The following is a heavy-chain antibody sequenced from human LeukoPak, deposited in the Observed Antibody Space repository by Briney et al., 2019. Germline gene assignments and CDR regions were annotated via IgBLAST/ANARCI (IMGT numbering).Heavy chain of an antibody. CDR1: GGSISSGGYS. J-gene: IGHJ4*02. CDR3: ARGGADYDILTGYYNSVLIDY. Sequence: PSQTLSLTCAVSGGSISSGGYSWSWIRQPPGKGLEWIGYIYHSGSTYYNPSLKSRVTISVDRSKNQFSLKLSSVTAADTAVYYCARGGADYDILTGYYNSVLIDYWGQGTLVTVSS. D-gene: IGHD3-9*01. CDR2: IYHSGST. V-gene: IGHV4-30-2*01.